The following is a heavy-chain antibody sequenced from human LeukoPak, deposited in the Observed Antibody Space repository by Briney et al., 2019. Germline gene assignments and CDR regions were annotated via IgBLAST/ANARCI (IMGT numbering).Heavy chain of an antibody. V-gene: IGHV4-39*01. CDR1: GGSISSSSYY. J-gene: IGHJ3*02. D-gene: IGHD3-3*01. CDR3: ARVRSYSVRVGYDFWSGYSGVHAFDI. Sequence: SETLSLTCTVSGGSISSSSYYWGWIRQPPGKGLEWIGSIYYSGSTYYNPSLKSRVTISVDTSKNQFSLKLSSVTAADTAVYYCARVRSYSVRVGYDFWSGYSGVHAFDIWGQGTMVTVSS. CDR2: IYYSGST.